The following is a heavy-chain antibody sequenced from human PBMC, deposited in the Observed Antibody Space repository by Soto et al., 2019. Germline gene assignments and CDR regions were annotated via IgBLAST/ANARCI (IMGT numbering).Heavy chain of an antibody. J-gene: IGHJ6*03. V-gene: IGHV1-8*01. Sequence: ASVKVSCKASGYTFTSYDINWVRQATGQGLEWMGWMNPNSGNTGYAQKYQGRVTMTRNTSISTAYMELSSLRSEDTAVYYFAIAIGQLVRQSYYYYYYMDVWGKGTTVTVSS. D-gene: IGHD6-6*01. CDR2: MNPNSGNT. CDR1: GYTFTSYD. CDR3: AIAIGQLVRQSYYYYYYMDV.